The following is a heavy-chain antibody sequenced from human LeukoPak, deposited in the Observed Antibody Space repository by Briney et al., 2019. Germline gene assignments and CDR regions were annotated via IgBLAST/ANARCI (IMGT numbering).Heavy chain of an antibody. J-gene: IGHJ1*01. D-gene: IGHD3-9*01. Sequence: PSETLSLTCTVSGGSISSSSYYWGWIRQPPGKGLEWIGSIYYSGSTYYNPSLKSRVTISVDTSKNQFSLKLSSVTAADTAVYYCARDRPPHYDIFHWGQGTLVTVSS. CDR2: IYYSGST. V-gene: IGHV4-39*07. CDR1: GGSISSSSYY. CDR3: ARDRPPHYDIFH.